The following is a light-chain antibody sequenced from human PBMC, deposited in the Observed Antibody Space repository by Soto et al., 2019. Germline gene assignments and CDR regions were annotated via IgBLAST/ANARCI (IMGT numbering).Light chain of an antibody. CDR2: AAS. Sequence: EIVLTQSPGTLSLSPGERATLSCRASQSVGSNYLAWFQQKPGQAPRLLIYAASKRASDIPDRFSGSGSGSDFTLTISRLEPEDFAVYYCQQYGTTTWTFGRGTKVEI. V-gene: IGKV3-20*01. CDR3: QQYGTTTWT. CDR1: QSVGSNY. J-gene: IGKJ1*01.